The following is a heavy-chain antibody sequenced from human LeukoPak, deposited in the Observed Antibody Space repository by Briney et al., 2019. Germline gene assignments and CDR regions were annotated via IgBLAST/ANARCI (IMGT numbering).Heavy chain of an antibody. Sequence: PGGSLRLSCAVSGFSFTNYWMHWVRQDPGKGLVWVSYISSDGSVTKYADSVKGRFTIPRDNAVNTLYLQMNSLRVEDTAVYYCVRGSLRLPRSTPDYWGQGTLVTVSS. J-gene: IGHJ4*02. D-gene: IGHD2-21*02. V-gene: IGHV3-74*03. CDR3: VRGSLRLPRSTPDY. CDR1: GFSFTNYW. CDR2: ISSDGSVT.